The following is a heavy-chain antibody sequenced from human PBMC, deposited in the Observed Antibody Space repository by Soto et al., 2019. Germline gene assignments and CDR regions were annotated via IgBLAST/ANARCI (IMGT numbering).Heavy chain of an antibody. J-gene: IGHJ4*02. CDR3: ARDRPRYCSGGSCASNY. CDR2: ISAYNGNT. Sequence: SLKLSCKASGYTFTSYGISWVRQSPVQGLEWMGWISAYNGNTNYAQKLQGRVTMTTDTSTSTAYMELRSLRSDDTAVYYCARDRPRYCSGGSCASNYWGQGTLVTVSS. V-gene: IGHV1-18*04. D-gene: IGHD2-15*01. CDR1: GYTFTSYG.